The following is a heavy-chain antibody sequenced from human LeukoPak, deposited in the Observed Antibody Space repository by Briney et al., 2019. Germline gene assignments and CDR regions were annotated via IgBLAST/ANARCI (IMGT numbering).Heavy chain of an antibody. CDR3: AVSVAAHLYY. CDR2: INHSGST. V-gene: IGHV4-34*01. J-gene: IGHJ4*02. D-gene: IGHD6-6*01. CDR1: GGSFSGYY. Sequence: SETLSLTCAVYGGSFSGYYWSWIRQPPGKGLEWIGEINHSGSTNYNPSLKSRVTISVDTSKNQFSLKLSSVTAADTAVYYCAVSVAAHLYYWGQGTLVTVSS.